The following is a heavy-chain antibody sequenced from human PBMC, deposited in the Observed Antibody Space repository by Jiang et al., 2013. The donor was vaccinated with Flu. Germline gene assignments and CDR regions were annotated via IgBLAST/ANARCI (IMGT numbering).Heavy chain of an antibody. CDR2: INTNTGNP. Sequence: KVSCKASGYTFTSYAMNWVRQAPGQGLEWMGWINTNTGNPTYAQGFTGRFVFSLDTSVSTAYLQICSLKAEDTAVYYCARVKPKWFGELLSYYYGMDVWGQGTTVTVSS. CDR1: GYTFTSYA. V-gene: IGHV7-4-1*01. CDR3: ARVKPKWFGELLSYYYGMDV. J-gene: IGHJ6*02. D-gene: IGHD3-10*01.